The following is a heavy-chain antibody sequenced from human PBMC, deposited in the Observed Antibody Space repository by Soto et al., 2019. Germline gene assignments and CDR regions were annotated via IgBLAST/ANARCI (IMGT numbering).Heavy chain of an antibody. CDR2: ISYDGSNK. Sequence: GGSLRLSCAASGFTFSSYGMHWVRQAPGKGLEWVAVISYDGSNKYYADSVKGRFTISRDNSKNTLYLQMNSLRAEDTAVYYCAKEYPAAAGRGPLDYWGQGTLVTVSS. D-gene: IGHD6-13*01. CDR3: AKEYPAAAGRGPLDY. CDR1: GFTFSSYG. J-gene: IGHJ4*02. V-gene: IGHV3-30*18.